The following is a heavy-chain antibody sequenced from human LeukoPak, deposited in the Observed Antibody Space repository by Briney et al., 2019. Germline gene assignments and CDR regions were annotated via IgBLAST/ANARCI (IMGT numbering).Heavy chain of an antibody. CDR2: IYYTGST. CDR1: GDSISTSSYY. CDR3: ARVPHDILKYFDY. D-gene: IGHD3-9*01. J-gene: IGHJ4*02. Sequence: SETLSLTCTVSGDSISTSSYYWGWIRQPPGKGLEWIGSIYYTGSTYYNPSLKSRVTISVDTSKNQFSLKLSSVTAADTAVYYCARVPHDILKYFDYWGQGTLVTVSS. V-gene: IGHV4-39*07.